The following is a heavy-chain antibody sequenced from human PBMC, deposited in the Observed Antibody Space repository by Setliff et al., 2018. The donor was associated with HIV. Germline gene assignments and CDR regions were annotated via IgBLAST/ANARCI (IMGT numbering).Heavy chain of an antibody. CDR3: ARDGLMINFDLPLVWLDP. CDR2: INHSGST. Sequence: SETLSLTCAVYGGSFSSYYWIWIRQPPGKGLEWIGEINHSGSTAYNPSLKSRVTISRDNSKSSVDLQMRSLRAEDTAMYYCARDGLMINFDLPLVWLDPWGQGTRVTVSS. D-gene: IGHD3-16*01. J-gene: IGHJ5*02. CDR1: GGSFSSYY. V-gene: IGHV4-34*10.